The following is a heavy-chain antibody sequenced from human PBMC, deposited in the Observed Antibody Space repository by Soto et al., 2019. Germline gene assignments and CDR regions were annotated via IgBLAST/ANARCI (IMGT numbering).Heavy chain of an antibody. CDR1: GFTFSSYG. V-gene: IGHV3-30*03. J-gene: IGHJ5*02. CDR3: ARGGYFDWLLSSDP. D-gene: IGHD3-9*01. CDR2: ISYDGSNK. Sequence: QVQLVESGGGVVQPGRSLRLSCAASGFTFSSYGMHWVRQAPGKGLEWVAVISYDGSNKYYADSVKGRFTISRDNSKNTLYLQMNSLRAEDTAVYYRARGGYFDWLLSSDPWGQGTLVTVSS.